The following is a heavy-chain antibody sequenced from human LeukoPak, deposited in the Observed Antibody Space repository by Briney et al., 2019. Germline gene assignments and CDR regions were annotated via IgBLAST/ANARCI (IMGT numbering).Heavy chain of an antibody. CDR2: ISSSSSYI. D-gene: IGHD3-10*01. V-gene: IGHV3-21*01. CDR3: ARDGEGSGRTAYYYYYMDV. J-gene: IGHJ6*03. CDR1: GFTFSSYS. Sequence: PGGSLRLSCAASGFTFSSYSMNWVRQAPGKGLEWVSSISSSSSYIYYADSVKGRFTISRDNAKNSLYLQMNSLRAEDTAVYYCARDGEGSGRTAYYYYYMDVWGKGTTVTVSS.